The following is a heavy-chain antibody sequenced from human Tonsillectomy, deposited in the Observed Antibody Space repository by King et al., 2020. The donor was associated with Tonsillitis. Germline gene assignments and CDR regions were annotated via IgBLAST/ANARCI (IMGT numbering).Heavy chain of an antibody. V-gene: IGHV3-23*04. Sequence: VQLVESGGGLVQPGGSLRLSCAASGFTFSSYAMSWVRQAPGKGLEWVSAISGSGGRQFYADSVKGRFTISRDNSKNTLYLQMNSLRAEDTAVYYCAKAITMIVVVILDYWGQGTLVTVSS. J-gene: IGHJ4*02. CDR3: AKAITMIVVVILDY. D-gene: IGHD3-22*01. CDR1: GFTFSSYA. CDR2: ISGSGGRQ.